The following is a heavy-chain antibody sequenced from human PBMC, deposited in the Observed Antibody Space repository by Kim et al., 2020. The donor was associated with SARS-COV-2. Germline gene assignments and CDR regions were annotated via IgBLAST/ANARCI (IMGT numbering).Heavy chain of an antibody. J-gene: IGHJ6*03. D-gene: IGHD6-19*01. CDR2: AYYIGNT. CDR3: ARRQRYSSGWYVAFYYSCMDV. V-gene: IGHV4-39*01. Sequence: SETLSLTCTVSGGSLSSSSYYWGWIRQPPGKGLEWIGTAYYIGNTYYNPSLKSRVTISVDTSQNQFSLKLGSVTDADTAVYYCARRQRYSSGWYVAFYYSCMDVWGKGTAVTVSS. CDR1: GGSLSSSSYY.